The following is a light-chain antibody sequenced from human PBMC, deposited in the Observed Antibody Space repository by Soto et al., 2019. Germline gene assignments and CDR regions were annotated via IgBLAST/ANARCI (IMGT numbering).Light chain of an antibody. CDR3: SSYAGSNNLV. CDR2: ELN. CDR1: SSDVSGYNY. V-gene: IGLV2-8*01. J-gene: IGLJ2*01. Sequence: QSALTQPPSASGSPGQSVTISCTGTSSDVSGYNYVSWYQQHPGKAPKLMIYELNKRPSGVPDRFSGSKSGNTASLTVSGLQAEDEADYYCSSYAGSNNLVFGGGTQLTVL.